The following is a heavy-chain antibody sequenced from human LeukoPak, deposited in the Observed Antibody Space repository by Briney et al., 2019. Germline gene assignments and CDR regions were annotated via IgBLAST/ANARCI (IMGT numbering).Heavy chain of an antibody. CDR2: ISGSGGST. V-gene: IGHV3-23*01. J-gene: IGHJ6*02. D-gene: IGHD3-22*01. CDR3: AKASGITMIVVVIGSVGMDV. CDR1: GFTFSSYW. Sequence: GGSLRLSCAASGFTFSSYWMSWVRQAPGKGLEWVSAISGSGGSTYYADSVKGRFTISRDNSKNTLYLQMNSLRAEDTAVYYCAKASGITMIVVVIGSVGMDVWGQGTTVTVSS.